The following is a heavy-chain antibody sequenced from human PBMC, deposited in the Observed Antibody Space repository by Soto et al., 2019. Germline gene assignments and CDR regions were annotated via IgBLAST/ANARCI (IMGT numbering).Heavy chain of an antibody. Sequence: QVQLQESGPGLVKPSQTLSLTCTVSGGSISSGGYYRSWIRQHPGKGLEWIGYIYYSGSTYYNPSLKSRVTISVDTSKNQFSLKLSSVTAADTAVYYCARGGKVVPAAPTTQTIFGVVIPDYYYGMDVWGQGTTVTVSS. CDR3: ARGGKVVPAAPTTQTIFGVVIPDYYYGMDV. V-gene: IGHV4-31*03. J-gene: IGHJ6*02. CDR2: IYYSGST. CDR1: GGSISSGGYY. D-gene: IGHD3-3*01.